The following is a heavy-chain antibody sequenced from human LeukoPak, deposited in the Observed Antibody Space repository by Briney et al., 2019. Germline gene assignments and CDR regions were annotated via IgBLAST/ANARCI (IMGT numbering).Heavy chain of an antibody. CDR1: GFTFSSYA. D-gene: IGHD4-17*01. CDR3: AKETTVTPGNVNWFDP. CDR2: ISGSGGDT. Sequence: GGSLRLSCAASGFTFSSYAMTWVRQAPGKGLEWVSTISGSGGDTYYADSVKGRFTISRDNFKNTMNLQMKSLRAEDTAIYYCAKETTVTPGNVNWFDPWGQGTLDTVSS. V-gene: IGHV3-23*01. J-gene: IGHJ5*02.